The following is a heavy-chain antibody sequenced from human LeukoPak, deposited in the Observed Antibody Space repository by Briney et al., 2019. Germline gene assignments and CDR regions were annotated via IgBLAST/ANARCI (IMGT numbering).Heavy chain of an antibody. Sequence: GGSLRLSCVVSGFPFSNAWMTWVRQAPGKGLEWVGRIKKKTDGGTVDYAAPVKGRFTISRDDSKNTVYVQMNSLKTEDTAVYYCARFSVVPAAIRYYFDYWGQGTLVTVSS. CDR2: IKKKTDGGTV. J-gene: IGHJ4*02. D-gene: IGHD2-2*02. CDR3: ARFSVVPAAIRYYFDY. CDR1: GFPFSNAW. V-gene: IGHV3-15*01.